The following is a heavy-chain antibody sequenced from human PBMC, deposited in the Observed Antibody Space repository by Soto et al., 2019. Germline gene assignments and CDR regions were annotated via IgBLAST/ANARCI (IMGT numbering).Heavy chain of an antibody. J-gene: IGHJ4*02. Sequence: SETLSLTCTVSGGSISSYYWSWIRQPPGKGLEWIGYIYYSGSTNYNPSLKSRVTISVDTSKNQFSLKLSSVTAADTAVYYCAGGAAAGWFDYWGQGTLVTVSS. V-gene: IGHV4-59*01. CDR1: GGSISSYY. CDR2: IYYSGST. CDR3: AGGAAAGWFDY. D-gene: IGHD6-13*01.